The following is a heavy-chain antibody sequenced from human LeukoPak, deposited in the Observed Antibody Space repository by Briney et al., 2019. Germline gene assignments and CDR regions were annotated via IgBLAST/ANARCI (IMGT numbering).Heavy chain of an antibody. Sequence: PGGSLRLSCAASGFTFSSYAMHWVRQAPGKGLEWVAVISYDGSNKYYADSVKGRFTISRDNSKNTLYLQMNSLRAEDTAVYYCAKGRRLNSSGNVDYWGQGTLVTVSS. D-gene: IGHD6-19*01. V-gene: IGHV3-30-3*01. CDR2: ISYDGSNK. CDR3: AKGRRLNSSGNVDY. CDR1: GFTFSSYA. J-gene: IGHJ4*02.